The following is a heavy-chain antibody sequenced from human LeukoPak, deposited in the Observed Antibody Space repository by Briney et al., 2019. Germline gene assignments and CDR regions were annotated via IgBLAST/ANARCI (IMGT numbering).Heavy chain of an antibody. V-gene: IGHV3-23*01. CDR3: AKDEVPGIAVAKGAFDI. J-gene: IGHJ3*02. CDR1: GFTLSNYV. D-gene: IGHD6-19*01. CDR2: ISASGGST. Sequence: GGSLRLSCAASGFTLSNYVMTWVRQAPGKGLEWVSGISASGGSTYYADSVKGRFTISRDNSKNTLFVQMNSLRAEDTAVYYCAKDEVPGIAVAKGAFDIWGQGTMVTVSS.